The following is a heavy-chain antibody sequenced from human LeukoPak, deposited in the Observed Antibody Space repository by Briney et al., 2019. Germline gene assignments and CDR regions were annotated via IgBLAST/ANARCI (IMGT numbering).Heavy chain of an antibody. CDR1: GYTLTELS. V-gene: IGHV1-24*01. CDR3: ATGRRQNDYGDSPGAFDI. D-gene: IGHD4-17*01. CDR2: FDPEDGET. Sequence: ASVKVSCMVSGYTLTELSMHWVPQPPGKGLEWMGGFDPEDGETIYAQKFQGRDTMTEETSTDTAYMELSSLRTEDTAVYYCATGRRQNDYGDSPGAFDIWGQGTMVTVSS. J-gene: IGHJ3*02.